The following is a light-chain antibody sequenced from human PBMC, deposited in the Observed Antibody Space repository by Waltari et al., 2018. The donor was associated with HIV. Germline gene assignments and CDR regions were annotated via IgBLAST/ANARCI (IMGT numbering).Light chain of an antibody. J-gene: IGKJ2*01. CDR1: QTINSNY. CDR2: DAS. Sequence: EPVLTQSPGTLSLSSGERATLSCRAGQTINSNYLAWYQHKPGLPPRLLISDASTRAAGIPDRFSGGGSVTDFTLTISRLEPEDFAIYFCQQYEASPPMYTFGQGTRLEV. CDR3: QQYEASPPMYT. V-gene: IGKV3-20*01.